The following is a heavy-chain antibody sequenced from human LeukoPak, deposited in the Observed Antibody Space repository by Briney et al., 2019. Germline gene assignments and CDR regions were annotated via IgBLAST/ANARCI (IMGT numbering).Heavy chain of an antibody. Sequence: GGSLRLSCAASGFTFSSYAMSWVRQTPGKGLEWVSTISPSGGSTYYADSVKGLFTISRDSSKNTLYLQMNSLRAEDTAVYHCAKTLRGGDWYFDYWGQGTLVTVSS. V-gene: IGHV3-23*01. CDR3: AKTLRGGDWYFDY. D-gene: IGHD2-21*02. CDR1: GFTFSSYA. CDR2: ISPSGGST. J-gene: IGHJ4*02.